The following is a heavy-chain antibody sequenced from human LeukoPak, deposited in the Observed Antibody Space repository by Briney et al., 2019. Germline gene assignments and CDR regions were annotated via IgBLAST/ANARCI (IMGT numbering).Heavy chain of an antibody. CDR1: GFTFSSYA. CDR3: AIPGAVVVVAATGDY. CDR2: ISYDGSNK. V-gene: IGHV3-30*04. D-gene: IGHD2-15*01. Sequence: PGRSLRLSCAASGFTFSSYAMHWVRQAPGKGLEWVAVISYDGSNKYYADSVKGRFTISRDNSKNTLYLQMNSLRAEDTAVYYCAIPGAVVVVAATGDYWGQGTLVTVSS. J-gene: IGHJ4*02.